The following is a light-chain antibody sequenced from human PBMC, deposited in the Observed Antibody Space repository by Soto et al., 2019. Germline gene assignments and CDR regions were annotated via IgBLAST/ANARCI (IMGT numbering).Light chain of an antibody. Sequence: DIQMTQSPSSLSASVGNRVTITCQASQDIATYLNWYQQKPGKAPNLLIYDASNLETGVPSRFSGSGSGTEFTLTISSLQPDDFATYYCQQYNSYSPLTFGGGTKVDIK. J-gene: IGKJ4*01. V-gene: IGKV1-33*01. CDR1: QDIATY. CDR3: QQYNSYSPLT. CDR2: DAS.